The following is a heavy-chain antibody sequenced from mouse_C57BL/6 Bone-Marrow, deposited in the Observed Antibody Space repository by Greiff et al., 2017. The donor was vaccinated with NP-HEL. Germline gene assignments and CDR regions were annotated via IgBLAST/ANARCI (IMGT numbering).Heavy chain of an antibody. V-gene: IGHV1-50*01. CDR1: GYTFTSYW. Sequence: QVQLQQSGAELVKPGASVKLSCKASGYTFTSYWMPWVKQRPGQGLEWIGEIDPSDSYTNYNQKFKGKATLTVDTSSSTAYMQLSSLTSEDSAVYYCARPGAMDDWGQGTSVTVSS. CDR2: IDPSDSYT. J-gene: IGHJ4*01. CDR3: ARPGAMDD.